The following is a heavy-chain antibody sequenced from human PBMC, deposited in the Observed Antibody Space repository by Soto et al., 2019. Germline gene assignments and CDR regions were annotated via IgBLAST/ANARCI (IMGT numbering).Heavy chain of an antibody. Sequence: QVQLVQSGAEVTKPGASVKVSCKASGYTFTSNNIHWVRRAPGQGLEWMGRINPSSGGTIYAQKFQGRVSMTRDTSTSTVYMELSSLRSDDTAVYYCAIDIAADGRGRWFAPWGQGSVVTVSS. CDR2: INPSSGGT. CDR3: AIDIAADGRGRWFAP. V-gene: IGHV1-46*01. J-gene: IGHJ5*02. CDR1: GYTFTSNN. D-gene: IGHD6-13*01.